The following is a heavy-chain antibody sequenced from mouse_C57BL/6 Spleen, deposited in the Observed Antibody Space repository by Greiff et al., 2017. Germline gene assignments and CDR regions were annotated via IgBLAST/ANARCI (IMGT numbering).Heavy chain of an antibody. J-gene: IGHJ2*01. D-gene: IGHD1-1*01. CDR2: ISSGGDYI. Sequence: EVKLVESGEGLVKPGGSLKLSCAASGFTFSSYAMSWVRQTPEKRLEWVAYISSGGDYIYYADTVKGRFTISRDNARNTLYLQMSSLKSEDTAMYYCTREVGVYYYFDYWGQGTTLTVSS. CDR1: GFTFSSYA. V-gene: IGHV5-9-1*02. CDR3: TREVGVYYYFDY.